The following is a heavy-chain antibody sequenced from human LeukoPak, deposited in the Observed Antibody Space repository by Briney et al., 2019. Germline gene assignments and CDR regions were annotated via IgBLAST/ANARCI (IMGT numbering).Heavy chain of an antibody. CDR3: ARERRTRSSGWYLPESVAPMDL. Sequence: SETLSLTCTVSGGSISSSSYYWGWIRQPPGKGLEWIGSIYYSGSTYYNPSLKSRVTISVDTSKNQFSLKLSSVTAADTAVYYCARERRTRSSGWYLPESVAPMDLWGRGTLVTVSS. CDR1: GGSISSSSYY. D-gene: IGHD6-19*01. J-gene: IGHJ2*01. CDR2: IYYSGST. V-gene: IGHV4-39*07.